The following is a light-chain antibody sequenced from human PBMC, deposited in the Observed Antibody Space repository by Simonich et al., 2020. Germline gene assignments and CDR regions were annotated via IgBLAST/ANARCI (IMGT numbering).Light chain of an antibody. CDR2: GAS. CDR3: QQYGSSLFT. V-gene: IGKV3-20*01. J-gene: IGKJ3*01. Sequence: EIVMTQSPATLSLSPGERATLSCRASQSVSSSYLAWYQQKPGQAPRLLIYGASSRATGIPDRCSGSGSGTDFTLTISRLEPEDFAVYYCQQYGSSLFTFGPGTKVDIK. CDR1: QSVSSSY.